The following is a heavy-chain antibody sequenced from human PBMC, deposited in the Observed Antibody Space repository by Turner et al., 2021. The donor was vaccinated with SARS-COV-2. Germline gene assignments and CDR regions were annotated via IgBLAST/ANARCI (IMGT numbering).Heavy chain of an antibody. CDR1: GFTFSSYC. CDR2: ISYDGSNK. D-gene: IGHD6-19*01. J-gene: IGHJ6*03. V-gene: IGHV3-30*18. Sequence: VQLVESGGGVVQPGRSLRLSCSASGFTFSSYCMHWVRQAPGKGLEWVAVISYDGSNKYYADSVKGRFTISRDKSKNTLYLQMNSLRAEDTAVYYCAKAETYSSGWSGGRSYYYYYMDVWGKGTTVTVSS. CDR3: AKAETYSSGWSGGRSYYYYYMDV.